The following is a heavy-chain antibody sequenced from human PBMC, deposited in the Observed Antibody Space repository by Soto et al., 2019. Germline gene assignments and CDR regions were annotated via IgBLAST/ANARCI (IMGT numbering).Heavy chain of an antibody. D-gene: IGHD3-10*01. CDR3: AKTITSTSGDSNRRGALIDY. CDR2: ISFDGSKE. J-gene: IGHJ4*02. V-gene: IGHV3-30*18. CDR1: GFSFSAFG. Sequence: QVQLVESGGRVVQPGRSLRLSCAASGFSFSAFGMHWVRQAPGKGLEWVAVISFDGSKEYYADPVKGRFTISRDNSKNTLYLQMNSLRAEDTAVYYCAKTITSTSGDSNRRGALIDYWGQGTLVTVSS.